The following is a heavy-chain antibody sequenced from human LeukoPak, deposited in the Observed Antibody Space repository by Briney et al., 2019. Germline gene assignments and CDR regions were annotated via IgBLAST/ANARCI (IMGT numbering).Heavy chain of an antibody. Sequence: SETLSLTCTVSGGSISSYYWSWIRQPPGKGLEWIGYIYYSGSTNYNPSLKGRVTISVDTSKNQFSLKLSSVTAADTAVYYCASWPPIYYYDSSAKAGNDYWGQGTLVTVSS. J-gene: IGHJ4*02. V-gene: IGHV4-59*01. CDR3: ASWPPIYYYDSSAKAGNDY. D-gene: IGHD3-22*01. CDR1: GGSISSYY. CDR2: IYYSGST.